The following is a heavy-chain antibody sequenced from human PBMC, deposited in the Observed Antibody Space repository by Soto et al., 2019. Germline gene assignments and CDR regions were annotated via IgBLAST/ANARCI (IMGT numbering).Heavy chain of an antibody. CDR3: ARSAYDYSNYGLDY. Sequence: SVKVSCKASGGTFSSYAISWVRQAPGQGLEWMGGIIPIFGTANYAQKFQGRVTITADKSTSTAYMELSSLRSEDTAVYYCARSAYDYSNYGLDYWGQGTLLTVSS. CDR1: GGTFSSYA. V-gene: IGHV1-69*06. CDR2: IIPIFGTA. D-gene: IGHD4-4*01. J-gene: IGHJ4*02.